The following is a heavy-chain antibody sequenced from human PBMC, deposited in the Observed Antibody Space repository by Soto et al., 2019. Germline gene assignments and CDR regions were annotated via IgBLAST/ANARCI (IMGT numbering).Heavy chain of an antibody. Sequence: ASVKVSCKASGYTFSDYDITWVRQATGQVLECMGSMNPEIGSAGYAQKFQGRVTMTRDSSITKAYMVLSSLSSEDTAVYYCVRALRHQLLSPDPSGQATLVNVSS. CDR2: MNPEIGSA. D-gene: IGHD1-26*01. V-gene: IGHV1-8*01. CDR1: GYTFSDYD. CDR3: VRALRHQLLSPDP. J-gene: IGHJ5*02.